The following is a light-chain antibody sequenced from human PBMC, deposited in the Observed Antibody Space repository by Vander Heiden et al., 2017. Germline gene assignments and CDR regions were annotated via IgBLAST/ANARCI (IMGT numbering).Light chain of an antibody. CDR3: VLYMGSGIWRV. J-gene: IGLJ3*02. CDR2: STN. V-gene: IGLV8-61*01. CDR1: SGSVSPSYY. Sequence: QTVVTHKPSVSVSPGGTVTLTCGLSSGSVSPSYYPSWYQQTPGQAPRTLIYSTNTRSSGVPDRFSGSILGNKAALTIKGAQADDESDYYCVLYMGSGIWRVFGGGTKLTVL.